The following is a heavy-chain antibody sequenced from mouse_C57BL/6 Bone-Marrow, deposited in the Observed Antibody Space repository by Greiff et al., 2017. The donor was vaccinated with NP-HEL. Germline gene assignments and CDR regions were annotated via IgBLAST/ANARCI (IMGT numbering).Heavy chain of an antibody. CDR2: IWSDGST. Sequence: VQLQQSGPGLVAPSQSLSITCTVSGFSLTSYGVHWVRQPPGKGLEWLVVIWSDGSTTYNSALKSRLSISKDNSKSQVFLKMNSLQTDDTAMYYCARQSLGYYGSPWFAYWGQGTLVTVSA. CDR1: GFSLTSYG. J-gene: IGHJ3*01. D-gene: IGHD1-1*01. CDR3: ARQSLGYYGSPWFAY. V-gene: IGHV2-6-1*01.